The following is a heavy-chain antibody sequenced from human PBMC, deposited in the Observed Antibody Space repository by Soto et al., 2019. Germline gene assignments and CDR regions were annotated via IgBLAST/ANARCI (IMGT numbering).Heavy chain of an antibody. J-gene: IGHJ4*02. D-gene: IGHD2-21*02. V-gene: IGHV1-58*01. Sequence: GASVKCYGKASGFTFTSSGVQWVRQARGQRLDCIGWIVVGSGNTNYAQKFQERVTITRDMSTSTAYMELSSLRSEATAVYYCAAVGETAYLNFEYWGQATLVTVSS. CDR3: AAVGETAYLNFEY. CDR1: GFTFTSSG. CDR2: IVVGSGNT.